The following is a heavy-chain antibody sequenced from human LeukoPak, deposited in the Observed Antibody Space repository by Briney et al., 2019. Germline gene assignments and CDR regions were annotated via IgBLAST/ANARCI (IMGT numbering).Heavy chain of an antibody. CDR2: ISSSSSYT. J-gene: IGHJ3*02. Sequence: GPSLRLSCAAAGPTFSDYYTRWIRPAPGRGPEWVSYISSSSSYTNYADSVKGRFTISRDNAKNSLYLQMNRLRAEDTAVYYCARGGGITMVRGVSDAFDIWGQGTMVTVSS. V-gene: IGHV3-11*06. D-gene: IGHD3-10*01. CDR1: GPTFSDYY. CDR3: ARGGGITMVRGVSDAFDI.